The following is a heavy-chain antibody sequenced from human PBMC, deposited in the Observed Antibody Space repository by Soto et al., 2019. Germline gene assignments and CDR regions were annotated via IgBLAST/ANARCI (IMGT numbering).Heavy chain of an antibody. V-gene: IGHV1-18*01. CDR3: ASAAAAPYYYYGVDV. CDR1: GYTFSTSG. J-gene: IGHJ6*02. Sequence: QVQLVQSGAEVRKPGASVKVSCKASGYTFSTSGMSWLRQAPGQGLEWMGWISTYNGDTNVAPKFQGSVTMTTDTATSTVYMEVRSLSSDDTAVYYWASAAAAPYYYYGVDVWGQATRVTVSS. CDR2: ISTYNGDT. D-gene: IGHD6-25*01.